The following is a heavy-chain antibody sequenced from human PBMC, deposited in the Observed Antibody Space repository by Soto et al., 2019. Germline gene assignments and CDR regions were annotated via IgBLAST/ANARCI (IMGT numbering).Heavy chain of an antibody. CDR2: ISGSGGST. J-gene: IGHJ4*02. D-gene: IGHD3-10*01. V-gene: IGHV3-23*01. CDR1: GLRFSSYA. Sequence: EVQVLESGGDLVQPGGSLRLSCATSGLRFSSYAVAWVRQAPGKGLEWVSAISGSGGSTYYADSVKGRFTISRDNSKETVHLQVESLRVEDTGGYFCTTGEERNRNWFGKFAFWGQGTLVTVSS. CDR3: TTGEERNRNWFGKFAF.